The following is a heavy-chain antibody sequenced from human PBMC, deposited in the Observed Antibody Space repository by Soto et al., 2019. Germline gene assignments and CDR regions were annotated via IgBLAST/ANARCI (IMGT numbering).Heavy chain of an antibody. CDR2: TYYRSKWYN. Sequence: SQTLSLTCAISGDSVSSNSAAWNWIRQSPSRGLEWLGRTYYRSKWYNDYAVSVKSRITINPDTSKNQFSLQLNSVTPEDTAVYYCARGVYDSSGYYYYYYSMDVWGQGTTVTVSS. D-gene: IGHD3-22*01. CDR3: ARGVYDSSGYYYYYYSMDV. CDR1: GDSVSSNSAA. J-gene: IGHJ6*02. V-gene: IGHV6-1*01.